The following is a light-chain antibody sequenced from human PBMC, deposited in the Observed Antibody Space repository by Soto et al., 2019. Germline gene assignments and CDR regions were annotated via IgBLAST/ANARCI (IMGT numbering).Light chain of an antibody. CDR3: CSYAGSYV. Sequence: QSSLTQPRSVSGFPVQSVTISCTGTSSDVGGYNYVSWYQQHPGKAPKLMIYDVSKRPSGFPDRFSGSKSGNTASLTISGLQAEDEADYYCCSYAGSYVFGTGTKLTVL. CDR2: DVS. CDR1: SSDVGGYNY. J-gene: IGLJ1*01. V-gene: IGLV2-11*01.